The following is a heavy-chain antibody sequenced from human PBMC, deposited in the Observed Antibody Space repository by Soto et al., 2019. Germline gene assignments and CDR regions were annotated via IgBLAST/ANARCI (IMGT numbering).Heavy chain of an antibody. V-gene: IGHV3-73*01. CDR2: IRSKANSHAT. CDR1: GFTFSGSA. D-gene: IGHD2-15*01. CDR3: TRQDCSGGSCGGQ. J-gene: IGHJ4*02. Sequence: GGSLRLSCEASGFTFSGSAMHWVRQASGKGLEWVGRIRSKANSHATAYGASVKGRFTISRDDSKNTAYLQMNSLKTEDTAVYYCTRQDCSGGSCGGQWGQGTLVTVSS.